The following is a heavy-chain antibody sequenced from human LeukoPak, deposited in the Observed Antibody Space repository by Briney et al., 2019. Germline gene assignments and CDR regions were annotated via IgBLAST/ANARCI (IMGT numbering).Heavy chain of an antibody. J-gene: IGHJ4*02. V-gene: IGHV1-3*01. CDR2: INAGNGNT. CDR3: ARSSGYSYGYDY. CDR1: GYTFTSYA. Sequence: ASVKVSCKASGYTFTSYAMHWVRQAPGQRLEWMGWINAGNGNTKYSQKFQGRVTITRDTSASTAYMVLSSLRSEDTAVYYCARSSGYSYGYDYWGQGTLVTVSS. D-gene: IGHD5-18*01.